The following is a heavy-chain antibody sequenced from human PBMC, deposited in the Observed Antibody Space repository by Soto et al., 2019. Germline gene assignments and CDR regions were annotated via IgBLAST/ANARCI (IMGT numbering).Heavy chain of an antibody. V-gene: IGHV4-38-2*02. CDR2: IYPSVSS. CDR1: GFAISRGYY. Sequence: PPWTLSLTCKVSGFAISRGYYWSWVLQSPGKGLEWIGSIYPSVSSSHNPSLETRLTLSIDTSKNQFTLKLASVTAADTALYYCAREKVGTTFFDNWGKGIQVTVS. J-gene: IGHJ4*02. D-gene: IGHD1-1*01. CDR3: AREKVGTTFFDN.